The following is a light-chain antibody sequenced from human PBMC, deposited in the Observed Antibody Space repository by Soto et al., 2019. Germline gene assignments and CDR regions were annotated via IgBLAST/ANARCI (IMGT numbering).Light chain of an antibody. V-gene: IGKV1-5*01. J-gene: IGKJ3*01. CDR2: DAS. CDR3: QQYSGYSLFT. CDR1: QSISGW. Sequence: DIQMTQSPSTLSASVGDRVTITCRASQSISGWLAWYQQRPGKAPKLLIYDASSLESGVPSRFSGSGSETEFTLTIGCLQPDDFATYCCQQYSGYSLFTFGPGTIVDIK.